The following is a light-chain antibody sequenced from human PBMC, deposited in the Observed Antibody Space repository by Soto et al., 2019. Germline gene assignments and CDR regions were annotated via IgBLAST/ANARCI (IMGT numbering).Light chain of an antibody. Sequence: QSALTQPASVSGSPGQSITISCTGTSSDVGGYNYVSWYRQHPGKAPKLMIYDVSNRPSGASNRFSGSKSGNTASLTISGLQAEDEADYYCSSYTSSSTFFGTGTKVTVL. J-gene: IGLJ1*01. V-gene: IGLV2-14*01. CDR1: SSDVGGYNY. CDR3: SSYTSSSTF. CDR2: DVS.